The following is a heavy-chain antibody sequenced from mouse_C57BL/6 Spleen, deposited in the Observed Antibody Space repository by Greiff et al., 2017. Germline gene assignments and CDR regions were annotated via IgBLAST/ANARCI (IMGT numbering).Heavy chain of an antibody. CDR2: SRNKANDYTT. CDR3: ARDAGTYGYMDY. CDR1: GFTFSDFY. J-gene: IGHJ4*01. V-gene: IGHV7-1*01. Sequence: EVKVVESGGGLVQSGRSLRLSCATSGFTFSDFYMEWVRQAPGKGLEWIAASRNKANDYTTEYSASVKGRFIVSRDTSQSILYLQMNALRAEDTAIYYCARDAGTYGYMDYWGQGTSVTVSS. D-gene: IGHD2-2*01.